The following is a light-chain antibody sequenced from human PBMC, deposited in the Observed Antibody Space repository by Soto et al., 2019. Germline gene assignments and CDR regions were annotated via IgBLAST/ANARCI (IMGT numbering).Light chain of an antibody. CDR3: QQYNIWPYT. J-gene: IGKJ2*01. Sequence: EVVMTQSPDTLSVSPGESATLSCRARQSISNNLAWYQQKPGQAPRLLIYGASTRTTGIPARFSGSGSGTEFTLTISSLQSQDFAVYYCQQYNIWPYTFAQGTKLEI. V-gene: IGKV3-15*01. CDR2: GAS. CDR1: QSISNN.